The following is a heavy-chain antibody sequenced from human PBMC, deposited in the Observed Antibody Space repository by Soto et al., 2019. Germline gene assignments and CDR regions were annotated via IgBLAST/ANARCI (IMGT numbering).Heavy chain of an antibody. CDR1: GLTFTSYA. D-gene: IGHD3-3*01. Sequence: ASVKVSCKTSGLTFTSYAMHWVRQAPGQRLEWMGWINGGSGNTNYSQTLQGRVTMTRNTSTSTVYMELSSLTSEDTALYYCARDGWFSALRIPFGLDVWGQGTTVTVSS. V-gene: IGHV1-3*01. J-gene: IGHJ6*02. CDR3: ARDGWFSALRIPFGLDV. CDR2: INGGSGNT.